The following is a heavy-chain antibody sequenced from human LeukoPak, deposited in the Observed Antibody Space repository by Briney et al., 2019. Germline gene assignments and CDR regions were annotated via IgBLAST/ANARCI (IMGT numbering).Heavy chain of an antibody. J-gene: IGHJ4*02. CDR3: ASLDTAMITHNAY. CDR2: IKHDGSEK. D-gene: IGHD5-18*01. V-gene: IGHV3-7*01. CDR1: GFAFSSSW. Sequence: GGSLRLSCAASGFAFSSSWMSWVRQAPGKGLEWLACIKHDGSEKHYVDSVKGRFTISRDNAKNSLYLQMNSLRAEDTAVYYCASLDTAMITHNAYRGQGTLVTVSS.